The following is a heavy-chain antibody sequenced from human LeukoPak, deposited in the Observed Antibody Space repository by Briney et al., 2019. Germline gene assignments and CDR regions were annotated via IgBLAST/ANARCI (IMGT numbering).Heavy chain of an antibody. CDR2: IYYSGST. CDR3: ARLGDSSAAFDY. V-gene: IGHV4-59*08. CDR1: GGSISRYY. J-gene: IGHJ4*02. D-gene: IGHD3-10*01. Sequence: SETLSLTCTVSGGSISRYYWSWIRQPPGKGLEWIGYIYYSGSTNYNPSLKSRVTISVDTSKNQFSLKLSSVTAADTAVYYCARLGDSSAAFDYWGQGTLVTVSS.